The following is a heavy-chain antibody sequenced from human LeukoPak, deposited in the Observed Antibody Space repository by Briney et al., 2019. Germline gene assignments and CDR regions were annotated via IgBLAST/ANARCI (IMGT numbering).Heavy chain of an antibody. CDR2: ISSSSSTI. CDR1: GFTFSSYS. CDR3: ARRGHYDSSERPGDY. D-gene: IGHD3-22*01. Sequence: GGSLRLSCAASGFTFSSYSMNWVRQAPGKGLEWVSYISSSSSTIYYADSVKGRFTISRDNAKNSLYLQMNSLRAEDTAVYYCARRGHYDSSERPGDYWGQGTLVTVSS. V-gene: IGHV3-48*01. J-gene: IGHJ4*02.